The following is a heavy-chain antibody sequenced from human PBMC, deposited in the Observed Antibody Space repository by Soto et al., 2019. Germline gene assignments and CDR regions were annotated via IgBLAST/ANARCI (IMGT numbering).Heavy chain of an antibody. Sequence: QVYLVQSGAEVRRPGASVKVSCTAFGYILTGYSLHWVRQAPGQGLEWMGWIDPNSVATNSAERFHGRVSMTRDTSISAACLELSSLRSDDTAVYYCARGYGSSPNMELRFGMDVWGQGTTISVS. CDR1: GYILTGYS. CDR2: IDPNSVAT. D-gene: IGHD5-18*01. CDR3: ARGYGSSPNMELRFGMDV. V-gene: IGHV1-2*02. J-gene: IGHJ6*02.